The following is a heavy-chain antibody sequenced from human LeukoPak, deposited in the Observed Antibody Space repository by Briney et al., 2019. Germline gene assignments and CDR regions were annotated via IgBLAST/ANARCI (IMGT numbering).Heavy chain of an antibody. CDR2: ISYDGSNK. CDR1: GFTFSSYA. Sequence: GGSLRLSCAASGFTFSSYAMHWVRQAPGKGLEWVAVISYDGSNKYYADSVKGRFTISRDNSKNTLYLQMNSLRAEDTAVYYCASGSYEGLLYYYYGMDVWGQGTTATVSS. J-gene: IGHJ6*02. D-gene: IGHD3-22*01. CDR3: ASGSYEGLLYYYYGMDV. V-gene: IGHV3-30-3*01.